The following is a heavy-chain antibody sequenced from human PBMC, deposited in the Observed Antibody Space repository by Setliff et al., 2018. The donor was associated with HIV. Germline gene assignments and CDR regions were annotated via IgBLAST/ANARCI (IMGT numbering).Heavy chain of an antibody. Sequence: GGSLRLSCVAPGFTFSSHAMHWVRQAPGKGLEWVAVISSDESNRYIADSVKDRFTISRDNPRNTMYLQMNSLRTEDTAVYYCARDREAMITGFYFYFYMDVWGKGTTVTSP. V-gene: IGHV3-30*04. J-gene: IGHJ6*03. CDR3: ARDREAMITGFYFYFYMDV. CDR2: ISSDESNR. D-gene: IGHD3-16*01. CDR1: GFTFSSHA.